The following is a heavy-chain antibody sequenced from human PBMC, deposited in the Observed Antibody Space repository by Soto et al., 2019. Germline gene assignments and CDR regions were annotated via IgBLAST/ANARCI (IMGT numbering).Heavy chain of an antibody. CDR3: ARYCSGGSCQGGGFDY. CDR2: IYYSGST. V-gene: IGHV4-30-4*01. D-gene: IGHD2-15*01. CDR1: GGSISSGDYY. Sequence: QVQLQESGPGLVKPSQTLSLTCTVSGGSISSGDYYWSWIRQPPGKGLEWVGYIYYSGSTYYYPSLKSRVTIPVATSKNQSSLKLSSVPAADTAVYYCARYCSGGSCQGGGFDYWGQGTLVTVSS. J-gene: IGHJ4*02.